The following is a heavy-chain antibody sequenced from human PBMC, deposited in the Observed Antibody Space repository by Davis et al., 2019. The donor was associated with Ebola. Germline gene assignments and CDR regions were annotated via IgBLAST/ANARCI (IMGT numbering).Heavy chain of an antibody. Sequence: GESLKISCAASGFTVSSNYMSWVRQAPGKGLEWVSVIYSGGSTYYADSVKGRFTISRDNSKNTLYLQMNSLRAEDTAVYYCAKETAFTWIQLWFIDYWGQGTLVTVSS. CDR1: GFTVSSNY. CDR2: IYSGGST. D-gene: IGHD5-18*01. J-gene: IGHJ4*02. CDR3: AKETAFTWIQLWFIDY. V-gene: IGHV3-53*05.